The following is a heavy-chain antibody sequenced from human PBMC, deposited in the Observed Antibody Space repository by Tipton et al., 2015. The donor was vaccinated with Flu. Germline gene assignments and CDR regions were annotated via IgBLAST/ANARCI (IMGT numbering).Heavy chain of an antibody. Sequence: GSLRLSCAASGFTVSGNQMSWVRQAPGEGLEWISVIFGGGTAYYADSVEGRFIISRDNSKNTLYLQMNSLRADDTAVYYCARDHFGSNSVDPWGQGTLVTVSS. J-gene: IGHJ5*02. CDR2: IFGGGTA. V-gene: IGHV3-53*01. D-gene: IGHD4-11*01. CDR1: GFTVSGNQ. CDR3: ARDHFGSNSVDP.